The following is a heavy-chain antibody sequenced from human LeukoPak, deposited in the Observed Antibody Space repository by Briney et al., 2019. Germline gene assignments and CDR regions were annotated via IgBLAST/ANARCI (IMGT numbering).Heavy chain of an antibody. CDR3: ARDSGTLFDY. J-gene: IGHJ4*02. V-gene: IGHV4-34*01. CDR2: INHSGST. CDR1: GGSFSGYY. D-gene: IGHD1-1*01. Sequence: SETLSLTCAVYGGSFSGYYWSWIRQPPGKGLEWIGEINHSGSTNYNPSLKSRVTISVDASKNQFSLKLSSVTAADTAVYYCARDSGTLFDYWGQGTLVTVSS.